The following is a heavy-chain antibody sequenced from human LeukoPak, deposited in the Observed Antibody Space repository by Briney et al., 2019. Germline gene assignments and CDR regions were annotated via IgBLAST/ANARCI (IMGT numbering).Heavy chain of an antibody. V-gene: IGHV4-34*01. D-gene: IGHD6-13*01. CDR2: INHSGST. CDR3: ARHSPYSSSWYRGYFGY. J-gene: IGHJ4*02. Sequence: SETLSLTCAVYGGSFSGYYWSWIRQPPGKGLEWIGEINHSGSTNYNPSLKSRVTISVDTSKNQFSLKLSSVTAADTAVYYCARHSPYSSSWYRGYFGYWGQGTLVTVSS. CDR1: GGSFSGYY.